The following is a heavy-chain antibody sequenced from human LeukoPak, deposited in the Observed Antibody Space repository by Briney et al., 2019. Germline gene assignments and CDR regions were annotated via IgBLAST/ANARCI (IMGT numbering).Heavy chain of an antibody. V-gene: IGHV1-2*02. D-gene: IGHD5-18*01. CDR3: ARDRGYSYGYNWFDP. CDR1: GYTFTSYD. J-gene: IGHJ5*02. Sequence: GASVKVSCKASGYTFTSYDINWVRQATGQGLEWMGWINPNSGGTNYAQKFQGRVTMTRDTSISTAYMELSRLRSDDTAVYYCARDRGYSYGYNWFDPWGQGTLVTVSS. CDR2: INPNSGGT.